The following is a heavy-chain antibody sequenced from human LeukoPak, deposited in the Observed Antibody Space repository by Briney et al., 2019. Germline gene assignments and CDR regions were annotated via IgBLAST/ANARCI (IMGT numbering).Heavy chain of an antibody. V-gene: IGHV3-23*01. D-gene: IGHD6-13*01. Sequence: GGSLRLSCAASGFTFSSYAMSWVRQAPGKGLEWVSAISGSGGSTYYADSVKGRFTISRDNSKNTLYLQMNSLRADDTAVYYCAKVQQLVQQSYYYGMDVWGQGTTVTVSS. J-gene: IGHJ6*02. CDR2: ISGSGGST. CDR1: GFTFSSYA. CDR3: AKVQQLVQQSYYYGMDV.